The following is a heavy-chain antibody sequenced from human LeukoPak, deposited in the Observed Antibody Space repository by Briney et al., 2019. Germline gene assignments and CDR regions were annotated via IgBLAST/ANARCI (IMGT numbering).Heavy chain of an antibody. CDR2: IYSGGST. CDR1: GFTVSSSY. CDR3: ARESPNYFDY. J-gene: IGHJ4*02. Sequence: PGGSLRLSCAASGFTVSSSYMSWVRQAPGKGLEWVSVIYSGGSTYYADSVKVRFTISRDNSKNTLYLQMNSLRVEDTAVYYCARESPNYFDYWGQGTLVIVSS. V-gene: IGHV3-53*01.